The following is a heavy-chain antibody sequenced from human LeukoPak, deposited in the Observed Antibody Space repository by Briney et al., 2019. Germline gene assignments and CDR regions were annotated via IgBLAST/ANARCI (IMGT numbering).Heavy chain of an antibody. CDR2: IYYSGST. Sequence: SETLSLTCTVSGGSISSYYWSWIRQPPGKGLEWIGYIYYSGSTNYNPSLKSRVTISVDTSKNQFSLKLSSVTAADTAVYYCARGPQLPDAFDIWGQGTMVTVS. V-gene: IGHV4-59*01. D-gene: IGHD2-2*01. CDR3: ARGPQLPDAFDI. CDR1: GGSISSYY. J-gene: IGHJ3*02.